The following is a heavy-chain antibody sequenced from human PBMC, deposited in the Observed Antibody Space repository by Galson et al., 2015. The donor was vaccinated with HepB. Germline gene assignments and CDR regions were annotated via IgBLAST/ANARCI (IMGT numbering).Heavy chain of an antibody. CDR3: AREAYYYDSSGWFDP. CDR2: INAGNGNT. V-gene: IGHV1-3*01. D-gene: IGHD3-22*01. Sequence: SVKVSCKASGYTFTSYAMHWVRQAPGQRLEWMGWINAGNGNTKYSQKFQGRVTITRDTSASTAYMELSSLRSEDTAAYYCAREAYYYDSSGWFDPWGQGTLVTVSS. J-gene: IGHJ5*02. CDR1: GYTFTSYA.